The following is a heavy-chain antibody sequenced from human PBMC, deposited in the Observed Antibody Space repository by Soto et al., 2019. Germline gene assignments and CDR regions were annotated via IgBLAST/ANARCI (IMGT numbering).Heavy chain of an antibody. D-gene: IGHD3-22*01. J-gene: IGHJ3*02. CDR3: AKDRVTMIVVVPVGAFDI. Sequence: LRLSCAASGFTFSSYAMNWVRQAPGKGLEWVSAISGSGGSTYYADSVKGRFTISRDNSKNTLYLQMNSLRAEDTAVYYCAKDRVTMIVVVPVGAFDIWGQGTMVTLSS. CDR1: GFTFSSYA. V-gene: IGHV3-23*01. CDR2: ISGSGGST.